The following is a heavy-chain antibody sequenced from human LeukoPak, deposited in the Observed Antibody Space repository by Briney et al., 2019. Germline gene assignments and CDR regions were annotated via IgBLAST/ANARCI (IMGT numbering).Heavy chain of an antibody. V-gene: IGHV3-30*04. J-gene: IGHJ6*03. CDR2: ISYDGSNK. D-gene: IGHD2-2*01. Sequence: GGSLRLSCAASGFTFSSYAMHWVRQAPGKGLEWVAVISYDGSNKYYADSVKGRFTISRDNSKNTLYLQMNSLRSEDTAVYYCARGYCSSTSCYYYYYMDVWGKGTTVTVSS. CDR1: GFTFSSYA. CDR3: ARGYCSSTSCYYYYYMDV.